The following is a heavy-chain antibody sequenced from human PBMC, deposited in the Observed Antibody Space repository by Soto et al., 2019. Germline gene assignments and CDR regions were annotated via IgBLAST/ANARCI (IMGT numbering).Heavy chain of an antibody. J-gene: IGHJ3*02. D-gene: IGHD2-15*01. CDR3: ANTLLGYCSGGTCYYGLAI. CDR1: GGSFSSTTYY. V-gene: IGHV4-39*01. CDR2: IYYSGST. Sequence: SETLSLTCTVSGGSFSSTTYYWGWIRQPPGKGLEWVGNIYYSGSTYYNPSLKSRVTISLDTSKSQFSLRLSSVTAADTAVYYCANTLLGYCSGGTCYYGLAIWGQGTMVTVSS.